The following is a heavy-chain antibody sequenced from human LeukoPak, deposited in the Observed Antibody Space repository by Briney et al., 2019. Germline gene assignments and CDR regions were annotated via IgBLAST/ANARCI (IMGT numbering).Heavy chain of an antibody. Sequence: PGGSLRLSCAASGFNFSTYRMPWVRQAPGKGLDWVAVIWHDGRSKYYADPVKGRFTISRDNSKNTLHMEMSSLRAEDTAVYYCARGLRYFDWSQNWFDPWGQGTLVTVSS. V-gene: IGHV3-33*01. D-gene: IGHD3-9*01. CDR1: GFNFSTYR. CDR3: ARGLRYFDWSQNWFDP. J-gene: IGHJ5*02. CDR2: IWHDGRSK.